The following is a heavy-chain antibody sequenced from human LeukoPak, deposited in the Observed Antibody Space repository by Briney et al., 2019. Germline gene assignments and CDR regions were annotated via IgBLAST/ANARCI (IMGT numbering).Heavy chain of an antibody. CDR3: ARRPPRHY. CDR1: GGSFSGYH. J-gene: IGHJ4*02. V-gene: IGHV4-34*01. Sequence: SETLSFTGAGYGGSFSGYHWSWIRQPPGKGLKGIVETNHSGSTNYNPSLKRRATISVDTSKNQFSLKLSSVTAADTAVYYCARRPPRHYWGQGTLVTVSS. CDR2: TNHSGST.